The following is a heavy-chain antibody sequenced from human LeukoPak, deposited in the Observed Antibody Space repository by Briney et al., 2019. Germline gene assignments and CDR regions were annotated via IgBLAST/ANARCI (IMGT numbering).Heavy chain of an antibody. CDR1: GFTFSSYW. CDR2: INSDGSST. CDR3: ARGSRIAAATYYYYMDV. J-gene: IGHJ6*03. V-gene: IGHV3-74*01. D-gene: IGHD6-13*01. Sequence: PGGSLRLSCAASGFTFSSYWMHWVRQAPGKGLVWVSRINSDGSSTSHADSVKGRFTISRDNAKNTLYLQMNSLRAEDTAVYYCARGSRIAAATYYYYMDVWGKGTTVTVSS.